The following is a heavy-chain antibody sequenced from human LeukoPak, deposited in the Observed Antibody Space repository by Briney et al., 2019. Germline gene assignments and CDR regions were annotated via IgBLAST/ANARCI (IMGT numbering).Heavy chain of an antibody. V-gene: IGHV3-74*01. CDR1: GFTFSSYW. D-gene: IGHD3-16*01. CDR2: INSDGSST. J-gene: IGHJ1*01. CDR3: AQVMGGAGAMYFQH. Sequence: PGGSLRLSCAASGFTFSSYWMHWVRQAPGKGLVWVSRINSDGSSTSYADSVKGRFTLSRDNSKNTLFLQMESLRAEDTATYYCAQVMGGAGAMYFQHWGQGTLVSVSS.